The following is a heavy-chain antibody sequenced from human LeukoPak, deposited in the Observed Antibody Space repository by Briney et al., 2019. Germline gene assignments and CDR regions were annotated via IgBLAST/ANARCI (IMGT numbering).Heavy chain of an antibody. D-gene: IGHD3-10*01. CDR1: GGSISSGGHY. CDR3: ARYVVYGSGKYYFDY. CDR2: IYYSGSA. J-gene: IGHJ4*02. V-gene: IGHV4-31*03. Sequence: SQTLSLTCTVSGGSISSGGHYWSWIRQHPAKGLEWIGYIYYSGSAYYNPSLESRVTISIDTSKNQFSLKLTSVTAADTAVYFCARYVVYGSGKYYFDYWGQGSLVTVSS.